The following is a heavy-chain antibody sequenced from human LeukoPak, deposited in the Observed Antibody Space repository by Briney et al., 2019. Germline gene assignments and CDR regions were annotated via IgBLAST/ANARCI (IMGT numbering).Heavy chain of an antibody. Sequence: GRSLRLSCAASRFTFSTYSMTWVRQAPGKRLEWVSSISSSSSYIYYADSVKGRFTISRDNAKNSLYLQMNSLRAEDTAVYYCARGYQLLPIDYWGQGTVVTVSS. V-gene: IGHV3-21*01. CDR2: ISSSSSYI. CDR3: ARGYQLLPIDY. D-gene: IGHD2-2*01. J-gene: IGHJ4*02. CDR1: RFTFSTYS.